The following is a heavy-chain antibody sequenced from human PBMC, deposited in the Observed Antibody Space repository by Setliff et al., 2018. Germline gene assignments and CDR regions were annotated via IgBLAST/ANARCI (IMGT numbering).Heavy chain of an antibody. D-gene: IGHD2-15*01. CDR3: AISTLSICSGGSCPNAFDV. CDR1: GYIFSSYG. CDR2: ISSYNTDIT. J-gene: IGHJ3*01. Sequence: ASVKVSCKASGYIFSSYGISWVRQAPGQGLQWMGWISSYNTDITNYAERFQGRITMTTDTSTSAAYMELRGLRSDDTAIYYCAISTLSICSGGSCPNAFDVWGKGQWSPSPQ. V-gene: IGHV1-18*01.